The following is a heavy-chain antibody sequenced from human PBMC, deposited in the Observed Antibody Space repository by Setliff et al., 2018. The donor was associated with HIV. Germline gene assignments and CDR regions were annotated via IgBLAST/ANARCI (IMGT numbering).Heavy chain of an antibody. CDR2: IYSDGNT. CDR1: GFTFSSYW. Sequence: GGSLRLSCAASGFTFSSYWMSWVRQAPGKGLEWVSVIYSDGNTYYADSVKGRFTVSRDNSKNTLHLQMNSLRGEDTAVYYCVRNGNYYYYMDVWGKGTTVTVSS. CDR3: VRNGNYYYYMDV. J-gene: IGHJ6*03. V-gene: IGHV3-66*02.